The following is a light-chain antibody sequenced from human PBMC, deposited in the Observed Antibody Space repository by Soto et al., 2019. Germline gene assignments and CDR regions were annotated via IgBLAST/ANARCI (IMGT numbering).Light chain of an antibody. CDR3: QQYSSYWT. CDR1: QSVGTW. CDR2: QAS. J-gene: IGKJ1*01. V-gene: IGKV1-5*03. Sequence: IQMTQSPSTLSASVGDRVTITCRASQSVGTWLAWFQQKPGKAPKLLIYQASSLENGVPSRFSGSGSGAEFNLTISSLQPDDLATYYCQQYSSYWTFGQGTKVDIK.